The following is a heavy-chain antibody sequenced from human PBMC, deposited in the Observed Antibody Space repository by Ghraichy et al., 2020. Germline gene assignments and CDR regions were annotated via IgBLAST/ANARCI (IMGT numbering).Heavy chain of an antibody. V-gene: IGHV3-66*01. CDR1: GFTVSSNY. Sequence: GGSLRLSCAASGFTVSSNYMSWVRQAPGKGLEWVSVIYSGGSTYYADSVKGRFTISRDNSKNTLYLQMNSLRAEDTAVYYCASVRDSSGYYGWYFDYWGQGTLVTVSS. J-gene: IGHJ4*02. D-gene: IGHD3-22*01. CDR2: IYSGGST. CDR3: ASVRDSSGYYGWYFDY.